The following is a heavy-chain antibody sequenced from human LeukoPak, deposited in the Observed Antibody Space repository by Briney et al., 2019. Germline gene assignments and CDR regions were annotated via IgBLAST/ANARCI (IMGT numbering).Heavy chain of an antibody. CDR1: GFTFSSYW. D-gene: IGHD1-26*01. J-gene: IGHJ6*02. Sequence: GGSLRLSCAASGFTFSSYWMHWVRQAPGKGLVWVSRINSDGSSTSYADSVKGRFTISRDNAKNSLYLQMNSLRAEDTAVYYCARSGSYLYGMDVWGQGTTVTVSS. CDR3: ARSGSYLYGMDV. V-gene: IGHV3-74*01. CDR2: INSDGSST.